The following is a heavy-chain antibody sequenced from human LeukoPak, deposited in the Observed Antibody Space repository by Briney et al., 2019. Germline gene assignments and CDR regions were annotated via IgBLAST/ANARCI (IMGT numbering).Heavy chain of an antibody. V-gene: IGHV3-11*04. J-gene: IGHJ4*02. CDR2: ISDGSSII. CDR3: ARLRIRNCSGGTCYSTFFDF. CDR1: RFTFSDYY. D-gene: IGHD2-15*01. Sequence: GGSLRLSCVASRFTFSDYYMTWIRQAPGKGLEWVSYISDGSSIIYYADSVKGRFAISRDNAKNSLYLQMNSLRAEDTVVYYCARLRIRNCSGGTCYSTFFDFWGQGTPVTVSS.